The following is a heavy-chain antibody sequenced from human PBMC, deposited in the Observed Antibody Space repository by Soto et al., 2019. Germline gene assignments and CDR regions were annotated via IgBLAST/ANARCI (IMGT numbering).Heavy chain of an antibody. J-gene: IGHJ5*02. CDR2: IKQDGSEK. CDR3: AREASYDIPWFGP. CDR1: GFTFSSYW. Sequence: GGSLRLSCAASGFTFSSYWMSWVRQAPGKGLEWVANIKQDGSEKYYVDSVKGRFTISRDNAKNSLYLQMNSLRAEDTAVYYCAREASYDIPWFGPWGQGTLVTVSS. D-gene: IGHD3-9*01. V-gene: IGHV3-7*03.